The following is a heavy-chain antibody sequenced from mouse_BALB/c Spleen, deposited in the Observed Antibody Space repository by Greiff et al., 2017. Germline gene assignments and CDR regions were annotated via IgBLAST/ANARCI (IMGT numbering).Heavy chain of an antibody. J-gene: IGHJ3*01. D-gene: IGHD1-2*01. CDR2: ISNLAYSI. CDR3: ARVDYYGYVAY. CDR1: GFTFSDYG. V-gene: IGHV5-15*02. Sequence: EVQLVESGGGLVQPGGSRKLSCAASGFTFSDYGMAWVRQAPGKGPEWVAFISNLAYSIYYADTVTGRFTISRENAKNTLYLEMSSLRSEDTAMYYCARVDYYGYVAYWGQGTLVTVSA.